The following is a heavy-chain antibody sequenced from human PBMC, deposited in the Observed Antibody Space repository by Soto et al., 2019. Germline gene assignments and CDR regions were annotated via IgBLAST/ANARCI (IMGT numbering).Heavy chain of an antibody. D-gene: IGHD6-13*01. V-gene: IGHV1-18*04. CDR2: ISGYSANT. CDR3: ARASGAAAGPLRRYDY. CDR1: GYTFTSYG. Sequence: ASVKVSCKASGYTFTSYGISWVLQAPGQGLEWMGWISGYSANTNYAQNLRGRVTVTTDTSTSTAYMELRSLRSDDTAFYYCARASGAAAGPLRRYDYWGQGTLVTVSS. J-gene: IGHJ4*02.